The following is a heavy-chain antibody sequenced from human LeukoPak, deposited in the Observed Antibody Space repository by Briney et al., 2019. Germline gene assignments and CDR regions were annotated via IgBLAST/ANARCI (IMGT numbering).Heavy chain of an antibody. D-gene: IGHD2-2*01. CDR2: ISAYNGNT. J-gene: IGHJ6*02. CDR3: AKGRSPMGLASSRVPAALYYYYYGMDV. CDR1: GYTFTSYG. V-gene: IGHV1-18*01. Sequence: ASVKVSCKASGYTFTSYGISWVRQAPGQGLEWMGWISAYNGNTNYAQKLQGRVTMTTDTSTSTAYMELRSLRSDDTAVYYCAKGRSPMGLASSRVPAALYYYYYGMDVWGQGTTVTVSS.